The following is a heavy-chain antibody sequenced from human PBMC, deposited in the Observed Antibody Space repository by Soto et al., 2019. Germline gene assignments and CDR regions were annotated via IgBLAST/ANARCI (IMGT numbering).Heavy chain of an antibody. CDR2: ISAYNGNT. J-gene: IGHJ6*02. CDR1: GYTFTSYG. CDR3: ARQITMVRGTYYYGMDV. D-gene: IGHD3-10*01. V-gene: IGHV1-18*01. Sequence: GASVKVSCKASGYTFTSYGISWVRQAPGQGLEWMGWISAYNGNTNYAQKLQGRVTMTTDTSTSTAYMELRSLRSDDTAVYYCARQITMVRGTYYYGMDVWGQGTTVTVSS.